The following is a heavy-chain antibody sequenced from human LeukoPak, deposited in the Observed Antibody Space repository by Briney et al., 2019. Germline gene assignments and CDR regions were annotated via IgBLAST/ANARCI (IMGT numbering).Heavy chain of an antibody. Sequence: PGGSLRLSCAASGFTFSDYWIHWVRQAPGKGLVWVSRINTDGSITNYADSVKGRFSISRDNAKNTLYLQKSSLRAEDTAVYYCARDRGPRTGFMVREAYDYWGQGTLVTVSS. CDR3: ARDRGPRTGFMVREAYDY. J-gene: IGHJ4*02. V-gene: IGHV3-74*01. CDR1: GFTFSDYW. CDR2: INTDGSIT. D-gene: IGHD3-10*01.